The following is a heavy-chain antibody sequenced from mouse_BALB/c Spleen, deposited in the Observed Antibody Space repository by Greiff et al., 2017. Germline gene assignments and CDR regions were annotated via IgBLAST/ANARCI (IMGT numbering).Heavy chain of an antibody. CDR3: ARSRRPGMDY. Sequence: EVQLQQSGAELVKPGASVKLSCTASGFNIKDYYMHWVKQRPEQGLEWIGWIDPENGNTIYDPKFQGKASITADTSSNTAYLQLSSLTSEDTAVYYCARSRRPGMDYWGQGTSVTVSS. CDR1: GFNIKDYY. J-gene: IGHJ4*01. CDR2: IDPENGNT. D-gene: IGHD2-12*01. V-gene: IGHV14-1*02.